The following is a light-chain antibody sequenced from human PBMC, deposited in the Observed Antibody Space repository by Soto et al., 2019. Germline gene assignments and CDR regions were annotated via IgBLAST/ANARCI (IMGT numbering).Light chain of an antibody. CDR3: CSYAGRYSDV. V-gene: IGLV2-8*01. J-gene: IGLJ1*01. CDR1: SSDVGGYNY. CDR2: EFT. Sequence: QSALTQPPSGSGSPGQSVAISCTGTSSDVGGYNYVSWYQQHPGKAPKLMIYEFTRGPSGVPGGFSGSKSGTTASLTISGLRAEDEADFFCCSYAGRYSDVFGNGTRVTVL.